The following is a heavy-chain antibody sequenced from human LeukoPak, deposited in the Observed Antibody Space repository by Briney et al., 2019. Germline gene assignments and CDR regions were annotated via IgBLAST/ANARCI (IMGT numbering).Heavy chain of an antibody. CDR2: IASKTYGGAA. CDR3: SRDQTPYY. J-gene: IGHJ4*02. Sequence: GGSLRLSCAASGFTFSSYSMNWVRQAPGKGLEWVGFIASKTYGGAAEYAASVKGRFTISRDDSKSIAYLQMNSLKTEDTAVYFCSRDQTPYYWGQGTLVTVSS. V-gene: IGHV3-49*04. CDR1: GFTFSSYS.